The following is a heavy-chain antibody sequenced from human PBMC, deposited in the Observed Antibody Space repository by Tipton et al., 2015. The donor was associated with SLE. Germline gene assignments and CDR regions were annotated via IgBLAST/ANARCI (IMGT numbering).Heavy chain of an antibody. V-gene: IGHV3-7*01. CDR2: INEDGTKK. D-gene: IGHD6-19*01. Sequence: SLRLSCAASGFTFSSYVMSWVRQAPGKGLEWVASINEDGTKKFYVDSVRGRFTISRDDAKNSLYLQMNSLRAEDTAVYYCARGARYSSGWPFFDYWGQGTLVTVSS. J-gene: IGHJ4*02. CDR1: GFTFSSYV. CDR3: ARGARYSSGWPFFDY.